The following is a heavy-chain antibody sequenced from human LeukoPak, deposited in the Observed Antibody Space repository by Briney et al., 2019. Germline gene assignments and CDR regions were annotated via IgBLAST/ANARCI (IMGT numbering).Heavy chain of an antibody. Sequence: GGSLRLSCAASGFAFSGPVMHWVRQTSGKGLEWLGRIRSKPDNYATVYAASVKGRFTISRDDSENTAYLQMNSLRAEDTAVYYCARGLEVCMDVWGKGTTVTVSS. J-gene: IGHJ6*03. CDR3: ARGLEVCMDV. CDR2: IRSKPDNYAT. CDR1: GFAFSGPV. V-gene: IGHV3-73*01. D-gene: IGHD1-1*01.